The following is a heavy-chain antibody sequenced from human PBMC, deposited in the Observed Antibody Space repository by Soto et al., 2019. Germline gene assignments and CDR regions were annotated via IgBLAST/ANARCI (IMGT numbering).Heavy chain of an antibody. CDR1: GYSFTSYW. J-gene: IGHJ6*02. Sequence: RGESLKISCKGSGYSFTSYWIGWVRQMPGKGLEWMGIIYPGDSDTRCSPSFQGQVTISADKSISTAYLQWSSLKASDTAMYYWARRFRPFKSEVYYYYYGMDVWGQGTTVTVSS. CDR2: IYPGDSDT. CDR3: ARRFRPFKSEVYYYYYGMDV. V-gene: IGHV5-51*01.